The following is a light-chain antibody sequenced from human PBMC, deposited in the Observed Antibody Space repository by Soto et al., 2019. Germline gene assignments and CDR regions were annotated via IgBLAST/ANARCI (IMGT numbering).Light chain of an antibody. CDR3: QQYDSSLSYT. V-gene: IGKV3-20*01. J-gene: IGKJ2*01. CDR2: ETS. Sequence: EVVMTQSPGTLSLSPGERATLSCRASQSVTGNYLAWYRQKPGQAPRLLIYETSRRATGIPDRFSGSGSGTDFTLTISRLEPEDFAVYYCQQYDSSLSYTFGQGTKLEIK. CDR1: QSVTGNY.